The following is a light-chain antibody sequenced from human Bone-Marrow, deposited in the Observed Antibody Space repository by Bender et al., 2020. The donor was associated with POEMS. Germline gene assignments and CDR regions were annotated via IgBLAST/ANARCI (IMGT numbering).Light chain of an antibody. J-gene: IGLJ3*02. CDR2: YVD. CDR3: SAWDDSLSGWV. CDR1: SSNIGNHG. V-gene: IGLV1-36*01. Sequence: QSVVTQLPSLSEAPRQRVTISCSGSSSNIGNHGVNWYQQLPGEAPKLLIYYVDLLTPGVSDRFSASKSGTSASLAISELQSEDEALYYCSAWDDSLSGWVFGGGTKLTVL.